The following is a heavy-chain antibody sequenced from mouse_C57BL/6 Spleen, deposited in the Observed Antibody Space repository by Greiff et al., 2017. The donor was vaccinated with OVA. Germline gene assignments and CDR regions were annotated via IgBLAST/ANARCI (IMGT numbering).Heavy chain of an antibody. CDR2: ISDGGSYT. D-gene: IGHD2-3*01. V-gene: IGHV5-4*03. Sequence: EVKLVESGGGLVKPGGSLKLSCAASGFTFSSYAMSWVRQTPEKRLEWVATISDGGSYTYYPDNVKGRFTISRDNAKNNLYLQMSHLKSEDTAMYYCARGDGYYVDYWGQGTTLTVSS. CDR3: ARGDGYYVDY. CDR1: GFTFSSYA. J-gene: IGHJ2*01.